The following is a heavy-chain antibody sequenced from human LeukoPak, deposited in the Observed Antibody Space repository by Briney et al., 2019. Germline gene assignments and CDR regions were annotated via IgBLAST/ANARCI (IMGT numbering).Heavy chain of an antibody. CDR2: ISGSGGST. V-gene: IGHV3-23*01. J-gene: IGHJ6*03. CDR3: AKSSPLTDVLRFLEWLPRYYMDV. D-gene: IGHD3-3*01. Sequence: GGSLRLSCAASGFTFSSYAMHWVRQAPGKGLEWVSAISGSGGSTYYADSVKGRFTISRDNPKNTLYLQMNSLRAEDTAVYYCAKSSPLTDVLRFLEWLPRYYMDVWGKGTTVTVSS. CDR1: GFTFSSYA.